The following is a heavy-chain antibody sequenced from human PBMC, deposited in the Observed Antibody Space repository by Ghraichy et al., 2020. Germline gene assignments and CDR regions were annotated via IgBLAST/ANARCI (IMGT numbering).Heavy chain of an antibody. J-gene: IGHJ6*02. Sequence: GESLNISCVASGFTFSSYSMNWVRQAPGKGLEWVSSISSSSSYIYYADSVKGRFTISRDNAKNSLYLQMNSLRAEDTAVYYCARDNGGWSDYYYYYGMDVWGQGTTVTVSS. CDR3: ARDNGGWSDYYYYYGMDV. V-gene: IGHV3-21*01. D-gene: IGHD6-19*01. CDR1: GFTFSSYS. CDR2: ISSSSSYI.